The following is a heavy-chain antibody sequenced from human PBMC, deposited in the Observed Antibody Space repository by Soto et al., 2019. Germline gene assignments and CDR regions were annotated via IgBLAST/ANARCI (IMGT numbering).Heavy chain of an antibody. CDR3: ARAASPVIKYNWFDP. Sequence: ASVKVSCKASGYTFTSYGISWVRQAPGQGLEWMGWISAYNGNTNYAQKLQGRVTMTTDTSTSTAYMELRSLRSDDTAVYYCARAASPVIKYNWFDPWGQGTLDTVSS. V-gene: IGHV1-18*01. CDR2: ISAYNGNT. D-gene: IGHD3-16*02. J-gene: IGHJ5*02. CDR1: GYTFTSYG.